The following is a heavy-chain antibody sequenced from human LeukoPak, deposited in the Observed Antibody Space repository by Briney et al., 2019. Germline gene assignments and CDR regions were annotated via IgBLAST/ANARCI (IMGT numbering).Heavy chain of an antibody. D-gene: IGHD4-17*01. J-gene: IGHJ6*02. V-gene: IGHV3-66*02. CDR3: ARGPGNYGDYVGYYGMDV. CDR1: GFTVSSNY. Sequence: GGSLRLSCAAFGFTVSSNYMSWVRQAPGKGLEWVSVIYSGGSTYYADSVKGRFTISRDNSKNTLYLQMNSLRAEDTAVYYCARGPGNYGDYVGYYGMDVWGQGTTVTVSS. CDR2: IYSGGST.